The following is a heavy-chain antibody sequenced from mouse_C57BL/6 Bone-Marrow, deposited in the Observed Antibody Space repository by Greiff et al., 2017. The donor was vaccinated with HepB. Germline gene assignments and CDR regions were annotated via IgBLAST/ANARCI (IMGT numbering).Heavy chain of an antibody. CDR2: ISSGGSYT. D-gene: IGHD1-1*01. CDR3: ARHRTTVPYAMDY. Sequence: EVMLVESGGDLVKPGGSLKLSCAASGFTFSSYGMSWVRQTPDKRLEWVATISSGGSYTYYPDSVKGRFTISRDNAKNTLYLQMSSLKSEDTAMYYCARHRTTVPYAMDYWGQGTSVTVSS. V-gene: IGHV5-6*02. J-gene: IGHJ4*01. CDR1: GFTFSSYG.